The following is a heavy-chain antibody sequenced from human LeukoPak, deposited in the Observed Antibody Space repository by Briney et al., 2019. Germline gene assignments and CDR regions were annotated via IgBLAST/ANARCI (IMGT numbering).Heavy chain of an antibody. CDR2: ISYDGGNK. Sequence: GGCLRLSPAVSVFTFSIYTTRCVRHAPGRGLEWGAVISYDGGNKYYTDSVKGRFTISRDNAKTSLYLQMTSLRAEATALYSCASSRYASSRYYGIIGYWGQGTLVTASP. CDR3: ASSRYASSRYYGIIGY. J-gene: IGHJ4*02. V-gene: IGHV3-30*04. CDR1: VFTFSIYT. D-gene: IGHD3-22*01.